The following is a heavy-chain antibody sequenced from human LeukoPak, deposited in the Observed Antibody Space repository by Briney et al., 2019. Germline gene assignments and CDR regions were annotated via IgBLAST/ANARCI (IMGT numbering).Heavy chain of an antibody. J-gene: IGHJ6*02. CDR3: ARGGAGSWYLSHYYYGMDV. CDR2: ISAYNGNT. D-gene: IGHD6-13*01. V-gene: IGHV1-18*01. CDR1: GYTFTSYG. Sequence: ASVKVSCKASGYTFTSYGISWVRQAPGQGLEWMGWISAYNGNTNYAQKLQDRVTMTTDTSTSTAYMELRSLRSDDTAVYYCARGGAGSWYLSHYYYGMDVWGQGTTVTVSS.